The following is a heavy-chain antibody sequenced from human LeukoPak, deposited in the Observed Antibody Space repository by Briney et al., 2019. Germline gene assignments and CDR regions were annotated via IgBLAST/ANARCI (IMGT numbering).Heavy chain of an antibody. Sequence: PGGSLRLSCAASGFTFNNFAMSWARQAPGKGLEWVSALSGSGGSTYYADSVKGRFTISRDNSKNTLYLQMNSLRAEDTAVYYCAKDLHYYDRSGYGFIHYWGRGTLVTVSS. CDR3: AKDLHYYDRSGYGFIHY. V-gene: IGHV3-23*01. CDR2: LSGSGGST. J-gene: IGHJ4*02. CDR1: GFTFNNFA. D-gene: IGHD3-22*01.